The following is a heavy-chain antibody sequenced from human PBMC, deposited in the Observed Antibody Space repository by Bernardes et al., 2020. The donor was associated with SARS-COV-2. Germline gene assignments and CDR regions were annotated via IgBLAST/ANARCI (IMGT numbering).Heavy chain of an antibody. CDR2: ISATGSGL. D-gene: IGHD3-16*01. J-gene: IGHJ4*02. Sequence: GGSLRLSCSASGFTFIGYSMNWVRRAPGKGLEWVSYISATGSGLVYADSVKGRFTVSRDNAENSVSLQMNSLRDEDTAVYYCVRGVGEGFKDHFDYWGQGVLVTVSS. CDR3: VRGVGEGFKDHFDY. CDR1: GFTFIGYS. V-gene: IGHV3-48*02.